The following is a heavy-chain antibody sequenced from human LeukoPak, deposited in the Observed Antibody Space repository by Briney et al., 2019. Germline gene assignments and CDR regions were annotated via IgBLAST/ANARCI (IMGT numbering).Heavy chain of an antibody. D-gene: IGHD3-10*01. CDR1: GGSISSYY. V-gene: IGHV4-4*07. CDR2: IYTSGVT. J-gene: IGHJ4*02. Sequence: SETLSLTCTVSGGSISSYYWRWIRQTAGKGLEWIGRIYTSGVTNYNPSLKSRVTMSVDTSKNQYSLKLSSVTAADTAVYYCARDYYGSGGVDYWGQGTLVTVSS. CDR3: ARDYYGSGGVDY.